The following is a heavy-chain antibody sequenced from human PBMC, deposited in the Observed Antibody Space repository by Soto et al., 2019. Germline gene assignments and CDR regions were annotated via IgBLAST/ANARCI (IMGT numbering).Heavy chain of an antibody. CDR2: INHSGST. J-gene: IGHJ4*02. V-gene: IGHV4-34*01. Sequence: QVQLQQWGAGLLKPSETLSLTCAVYGGSFSGYYWSWIRQPPGKGLEWIGEINHSGSTYYNPSLKSRVTISVDRSKNQFSLKLSSVTAADTAVYYCARSYYYDSSGSFDYWGQGTLVTVSS. CDR1: GGSFSGYY. CDR3: ARSYYYDSSGSFDY. D-gene: IGHD3-22*01.